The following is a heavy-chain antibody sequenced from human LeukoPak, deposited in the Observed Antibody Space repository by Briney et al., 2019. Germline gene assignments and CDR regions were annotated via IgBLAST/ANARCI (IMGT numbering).Heavy chain of an antibody. CDR2: INTNTGNP. V-gene: IGHV7-4-1*02. Sequence: ASVKVSCKASGYTFTNYAMNWVRQAPGQGLEWMGWINTNTGNPTYAQGFTGRFVLSLDTSVSTAYLQVSSLKAEDTAVYYCARVHIAAAGTGWFDPWGQGTLVTVSS. J-gene: IGHJ5*02. CDR1: GYTFTNYA. CDR3: ARVHIAAAGTGWFDP. D-gene: IGHD6-13*01.